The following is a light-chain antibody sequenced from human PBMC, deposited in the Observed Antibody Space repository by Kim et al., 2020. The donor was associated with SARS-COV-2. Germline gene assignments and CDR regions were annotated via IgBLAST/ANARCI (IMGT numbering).Light chain of an antibody. CDR2: DTN. V-gene: IGLV7-46*01. Sequence: PGGTVPLSCGSSTGAVTSSHYTYWFQQKPGQVPRTLIYDTNKKYSSTPARFSGSLLGDKAALTLSGAQPDDEADYYCFLYYGGPRVFGGGTKLTVL. CDR3: FLYYGGPRV. J-gene: IGLJ3*02. CDR1: TGAVTSSHY.